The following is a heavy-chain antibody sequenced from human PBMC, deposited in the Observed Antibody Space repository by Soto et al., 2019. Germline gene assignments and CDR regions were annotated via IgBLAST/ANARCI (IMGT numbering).Heavy chain of an antibody. J-gene: IGHJ6*02. CDR1: GYTFTGYY. V-gene: IGHV1-2*04. CDR3: AREGYDILTGYSTDYYYYGMDV. Sequence: GASAKVSCKASGYTFTGYYMHWVRQAPGQGLEWMGWINPNSGGTNYAQKFQGWVTMTRDTSISTAYTELSRLRSDDTAVYYCAREGYDILTGYSTDYYYYGMDVWGQGTTVTVSS. CDR2: INPNSGGT. D-gene: IGHD3-9*01.